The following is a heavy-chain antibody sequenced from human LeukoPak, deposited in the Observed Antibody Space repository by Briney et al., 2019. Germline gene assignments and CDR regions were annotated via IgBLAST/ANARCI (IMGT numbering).Heavy chain of an antibody. CDR2: ISWNSGSI. V-gene: IGHV3-9*01. Sequence: PGRSLRLSCAASGFTFDDYAMHWVRQAPGKGLEWVSGISWNSGSIGYADSVKGRFTISRDNAKNSLYLQMNSLRAEDTALYYCAKETPRERWFDPWGQGTLVTVSS. J-gene: IGHJ5*02. CDR3: AKETPRERWFDP. CDR1: GFTFDDYA. D-gene: IGHD1-1*01.